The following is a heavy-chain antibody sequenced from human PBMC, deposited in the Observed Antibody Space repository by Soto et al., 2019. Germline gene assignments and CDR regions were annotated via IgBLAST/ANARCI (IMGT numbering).Heavy chain of an antibody. D-gene: IGHD3-22*01. CDR3: CTDSYSCIIVVRFDY. V-gene: IGHV3-15*07. J-gene: IGHJ4*01. CDR2: IKSKTDGGTP. Sequence: GSLRLSCAASGFTFSNAWINWVRQAPGKGLEWVGRIKSKTDGGTPDYAAPVKGRFAISRDDSKNMVYLQMNSLKTEDTGIYYCCTDSYSCIIVVRFDYWGRGSLVTVSS. CDR1: GFTFSNAW.